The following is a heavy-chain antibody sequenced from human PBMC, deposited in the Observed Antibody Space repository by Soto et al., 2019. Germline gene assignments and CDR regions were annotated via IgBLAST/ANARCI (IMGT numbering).Heavy chain of an antibody. CDR2: ISGSGGST. D-gene: IGHD1-26*01. Sequence: GGSLRLSCAASGFTFSSYAMSWVRQAPGKGLEWVSAISGSGGSTYYADSVKGRFTISRDNSKNTLYLQMNSLRAEDTAVYYCAKDPLGEGATPFDYWGQGTLVTRLL. CDR3: AKDPLGEGATPFDY. J-gene: IGHJ4*02. V-gene: IGHV3-23*01. CDR1: GFTFSSYA.